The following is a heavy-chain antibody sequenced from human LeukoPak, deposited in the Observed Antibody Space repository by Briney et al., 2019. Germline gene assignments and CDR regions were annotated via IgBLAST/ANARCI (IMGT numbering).Heavy chain of an antibody. CDR1: GFTFSSYG. D-gene: IGHD6-19*01. V-gene: IGHV3-64*01. J-gene: IGHJ1*01. CDR2: ISSNGGST. CDR3: ARVSSGWYGY. Sequence: PGGSLRLSCAASGFTFSSYGTHWVRHAPGEGLEYVSAISSNGGSTDYANSVKGRFTISRDNSKNTLYLQMGSLRTEDMAVYYCARVSSGWYGYWGQGTLVTVSS.